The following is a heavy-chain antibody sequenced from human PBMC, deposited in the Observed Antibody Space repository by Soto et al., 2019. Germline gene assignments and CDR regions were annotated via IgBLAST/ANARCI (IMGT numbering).Heavy chain of an antibody. CDR3: VTARIDL. CDR1: GFTFSNYW. Sequence: EVHLVESGGGLVQPGGSLRLSCAASGFTFSNYWMTWVRQAPGKGLEWGANINADGSEKYYVDSGEGRFTISRDNVKTSLYLQMNSLRAEDTALYYCVTARIDLCGRGTLVTVSS. J-gene: IGHJ2*01. CDR2: INADGSEK. V-gene: IGHV3-7*01.